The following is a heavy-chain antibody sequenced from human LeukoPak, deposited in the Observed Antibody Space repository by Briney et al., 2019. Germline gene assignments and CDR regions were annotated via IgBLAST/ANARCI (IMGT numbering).Heavy chain of an antibody. CDR3: ARGGSGSYFSWLDP. CDR1: GYTCTGYY. CDR2: INPNSGGT. V-gene: IGHV1-2*02. Sequence: ASVKVSCKASGYTCTGYYIHWVRQAPGQGLECVGWINPNSGGTNYAQKFQGRVTMTRDTSISTAYMELSRLRSDDTAVYYCARGGSGSYFSWLDPWGQGTLVTVSS. J-gene: IGHJ5*02. D-gene: IGHD3-10*01.